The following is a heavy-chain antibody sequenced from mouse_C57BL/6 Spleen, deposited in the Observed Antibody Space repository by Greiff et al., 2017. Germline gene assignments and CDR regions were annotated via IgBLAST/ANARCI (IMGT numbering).Heavy chain of an antibody. CDR3: ALDSSGSYFDY. CDR2: IDPSDSYT. J-gene: IGHJ2*01. V-gene: IGHV1-50*01. D-gene: IGHD3-2*02. Sequence: QVQLQQPGAELVKPGASVKLSCKASGYTFTSYWMQWVKQRPGQGLEWIGEIDPSDSYTNYNQKFKGKATLTVDTSSSTAYMQLSSLTFEDSAVYYCALDSSGSYFDYWGQGTTLTVSS. CDR1: GYTFTSYW.